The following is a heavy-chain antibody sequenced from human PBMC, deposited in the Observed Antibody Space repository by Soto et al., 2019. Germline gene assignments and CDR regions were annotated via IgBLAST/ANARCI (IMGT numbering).Heavy chain of an antibody. CDR2: MNPNSGHT. Sequence: QVQLVQSGAEVKKPGASVKVSCKASGYTFTSHDINWMRQATGQGLEWMGWMNPNSGHTNYAQKFQGRVTMTRDTYISTAYVELTNLRSEDTAIYYCASDMSTTWGQGTLVTVSS. CDR3: ASDMSTT. J-gene: IGHJ5*02. D-gene: IGHD2-2*01. CDR1: GYTFTSHD. V-gene: IGHV1-8*01.